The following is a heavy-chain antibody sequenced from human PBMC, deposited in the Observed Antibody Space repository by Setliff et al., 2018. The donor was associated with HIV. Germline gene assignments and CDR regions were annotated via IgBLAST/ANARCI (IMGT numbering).Heavy chain of an antibody. CDR3: AGGAGLHTMWGKAGGGFDI. V-gene: IGHV1-69*10. J-gene: IGHJ3*02. Sequence: RASVKVSCKASGGTFSSYAISWVRQAPGQGLDWMGGIIPILGIAIYAQKFQGRVTITADKSTSTAYMDLSSLRSEDTAVYYCAGGAGLHTMWGKAGGGFDIWGQGTMVTVSS. CDR1: GGTFSSYA. CDR2: IIPILGIA. D-gene: IGHD3-10*02.